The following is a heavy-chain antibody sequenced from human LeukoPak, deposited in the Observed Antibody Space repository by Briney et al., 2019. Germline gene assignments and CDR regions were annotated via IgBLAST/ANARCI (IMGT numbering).Heavy chain of an antibody. Sequence: GGSLRLSCAASGFTFSTYAMTWVRQVPGKGLEYVSSISDNGESPYYADSVKGRFTISRDNSKNTLFLQMNRLRPEDAAVYYCAKAPVTTCRGAYCYPFDYWGQGTLVTVSS. V-gene: IGHV3-23*01. D-gene: IGHD2-21*01. CDR2: ISDNGESP. CDR1: GFTFSTYA. J-gene: IGHJ4*02. CDR3: AKAPVTTCRGAYCYPFDY.